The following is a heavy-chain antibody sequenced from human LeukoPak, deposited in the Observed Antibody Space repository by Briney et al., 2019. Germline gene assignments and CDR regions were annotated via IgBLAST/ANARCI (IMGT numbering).Heavy chain of an antibody. J-gene: IGHJ5*02. V-gene: IGHV3-21*01. CDR2: ISSSSSYI. CDR3: ARDERGYSKTLDP. CDR1: GFTFSSYS. Sequence: GGSLRLSCAASGFTFSSYSMNWVRQAPGKGLEWVSSISSSSSYIYYADSVKGRFTIYRDNAKNSLYLQMNSLRAEDTAVYYCARDERGYSKTLDPWAQGTLVTVSS. D-gene: IGHD4-11*01.